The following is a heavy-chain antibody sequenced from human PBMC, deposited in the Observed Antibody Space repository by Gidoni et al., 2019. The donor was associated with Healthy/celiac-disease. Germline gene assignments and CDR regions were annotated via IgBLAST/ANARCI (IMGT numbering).Heavy chain of an antibody. V-gene: IGHV3-9*01. CDR3: AKDGLEVPSGWFDY. J-gene: IGHJ4*02. CDR2: ISWNSGSI. CDR1: GFTLYDYA. Sequence: EVQLVESGGGLVQPGRSLRLSCAASGFTLYDYAIHWVRQAPGKGLEWVSGISWNSGSIGYADSVKGRFTISRDNAKNSLYLQMNSLRAEDTALYYCAKDGLEVPSGWFDYWGQGTLVTVSS. D-gene: IGHD6-19*01.